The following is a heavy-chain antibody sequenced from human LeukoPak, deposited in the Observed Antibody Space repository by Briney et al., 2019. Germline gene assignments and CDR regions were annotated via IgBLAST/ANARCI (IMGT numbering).Heavy chain of an antibody. Sequence: SETLSLTCAVYGGSFSGYYWSWIRQPPGKGLEWIGSIYYRGNTYYNPSLKSRVTISVDTSKNQFSLKLSSVTAADTALYYCARDKAAADRSLDYWGQGTLVTISS. CDR2: IYYRGNT. CDR1: GGSFSGYY. CDR3: ARDKAAADRSLDY. V-gene: IGHV4-34*01. D-gene: IGHD6-13*01. J-gene: IGHJ4*02.